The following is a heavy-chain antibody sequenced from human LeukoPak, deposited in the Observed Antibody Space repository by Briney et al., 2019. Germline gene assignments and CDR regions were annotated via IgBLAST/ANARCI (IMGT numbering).Heavy chain of an antibody. D-gene: IGHD2/OR15-2a*01. Sequence: LAGGSLRLSCAASGFTFSGSAMHWVRQASGKGLEWVGRIRSKANSYATAYAASVKGRFTISRDDSKNTAYLQMNSLKTEDTARYYCAKDFVYGSRFPRPLDYWGQGTLVTVSS. CDR1: GFTFSGSA. V-gene: IGHV3-73*01. CDR2: IRSKANSYAT. J-gene: IGHJ4*02. CDR3: AKDFVYGSRFPRPLDY.